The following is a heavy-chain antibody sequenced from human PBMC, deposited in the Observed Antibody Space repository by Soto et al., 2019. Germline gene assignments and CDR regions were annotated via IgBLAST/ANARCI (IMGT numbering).Heavy chain of an antibody. Sequence: GGSLRLSCAASGFTFSSYGMHWVRQAPGKGLEWVAVIWYDGSNKYYADSVKGRFTISRDNSKNTLYLQMNSLRAEDTAVYYCARDRGYPKYYFDYWGQGTLVTVSS. CDR3: ARDRGYPKYYFDY. CDR1: GFTFSSYG. J-gene: IGHJ4*02. V-gene: IGHV3-33*01. D-gene: IGHD5-18*01. CDR2: IWYDGSNK.